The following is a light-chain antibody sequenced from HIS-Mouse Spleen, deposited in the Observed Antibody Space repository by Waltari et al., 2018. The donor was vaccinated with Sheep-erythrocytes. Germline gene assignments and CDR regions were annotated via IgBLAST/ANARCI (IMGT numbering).Light chain of an antibody. CDR1: SSDVGGYNY. J-gene: IGLJ1*01. V-gene: IGLV2-14*03. CDR2: DVS. CDR3: SSYTSSSTLDV. Sequence: QSALTQPASVSGSPGQSITISCTGTSSDVGGYNYVSWYHQHPGKPPKLMIYDVSNRPSGVSNRFSGSKSGNTSSLTISGLQAEDEADYYCSSYTSSSTLDVFGTGTKVTVL.